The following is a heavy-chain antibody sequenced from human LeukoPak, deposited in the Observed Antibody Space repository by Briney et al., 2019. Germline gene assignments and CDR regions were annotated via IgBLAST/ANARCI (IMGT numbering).Heavy chain of an antibody. CDR1: GGSISSYY. CDR3: ARDTYDSSGYYHDY. V-gene: IGHV4-59*01. D-gene: IGHD3-22*01. J-gene: IGHJ4*02. Sequence: SETLSLTCTVSGGSISSYYWSWIRQPPGKGLEWIGYIYYSGCTNYNPSLKSRVTISVDTSKNQFSLKLSSVTAADTAVYYCARDTYDSSGYYHDYWGQGTLVTVSS. CDR2: IYYSGCT.